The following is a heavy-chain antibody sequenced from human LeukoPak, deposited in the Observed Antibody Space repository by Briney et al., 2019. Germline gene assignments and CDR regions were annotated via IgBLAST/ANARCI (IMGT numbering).Heavy chain of an antibody. J-gene: IGHJ4*02. CDR2: IYYSGST. V-gene: IGHV4-39*07. D-gene: IGHD5-12*01. Sequence: PSETLSLTCTVSGGSISSSSYYWGWIRQPPGKGLEWIGSIYYSGSTYYNPSLKSRVTISVDTSKTQFSLKLSSVTAADTAIYYCARDVQSGYDPYYFDYWGQGTLVTVSS. CDR3: ARDVQSGYDPYYFDY. CDR1: GGSISSSSYY.